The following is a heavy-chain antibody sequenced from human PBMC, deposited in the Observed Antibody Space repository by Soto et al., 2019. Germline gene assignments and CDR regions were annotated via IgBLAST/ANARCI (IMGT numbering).Heavy chain of an antibody. V-gene: IGHV4-34*01. J-gene: IGHJ5*02. CDR1: GGSFSGYY. D-gene: IGHD5-12*01. Sequence: PSETLSLTCAVYGGSFSGYYWSWIRQPPGKGLEWIGEINHSGSTNYNPSLKSRVTISVDTSKNQFSLKLSSVTAADTAVYYCARDGNVDIVATFSRWVDPWGQGTLVTVSS. CDR3: ARDGNVDIVATFSRWVDP. CDR2: INHSGST.